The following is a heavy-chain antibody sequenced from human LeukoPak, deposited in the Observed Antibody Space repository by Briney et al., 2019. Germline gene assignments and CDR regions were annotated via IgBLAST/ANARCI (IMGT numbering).Heavy chain of an antibody. CDR2: IRGSGDAT. V-gene: IGHV3-23*01. D-gene: IGHD3-10*01. Sequence: GGTLRLSCAASGFTFNSYGMSWVRQAPGKGLEWVAGIRGSGDATYYADSVKGRFTISRDNYKNTLYLQMNSLRAEDTAVYYCAKDRRVTMVRGVISWFDPWGQGTLVTVSS. CDR1: GFTFNSYG. CDR3: AKDRRVTMVRGVISWFDP. J-gene: IGHJ5*02.